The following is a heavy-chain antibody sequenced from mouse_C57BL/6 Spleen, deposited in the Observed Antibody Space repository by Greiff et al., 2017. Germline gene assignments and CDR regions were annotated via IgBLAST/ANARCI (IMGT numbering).Heavy chain of an antibody. J-gene: IGHJ1*03. V-gene: IGHV5-9-1*02. Sequence: EVKLVESGEGLVKPGGSLKLSCAASGFTFSSYAMSWVRQTPEKRLEWVAYISSGGDYIYYADTVKGRFTLSRDNARNTLYLQMSSLKSEDTAMXYCTRGTEYYGSSPYWYLDVWGTGTTVTVSS. CDR2: ISSGGDYI. CDR1: GFTFSSYA. D-gene: IGHD1-1*01. CDR3: TRGTEYYGSSPYWYLDV.